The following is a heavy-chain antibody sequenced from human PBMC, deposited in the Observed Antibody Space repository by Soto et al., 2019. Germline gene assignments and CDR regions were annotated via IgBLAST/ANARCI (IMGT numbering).Heavy chain of an antibody. D-gene: IGHD3-10*01. CDR3: ARDSAEGWFGESRVFDY. Sequence: EALSLSSKVSGGSISSYYWSWIRQPPGKGLEWIGYIYYSGSTNYNPSLKSRVTISVDTSKNQFSLKLSSVTAADTAVYYCARDSAEGWFGESRVFDYWGQGTLVTVSS. CDR2: IYYSGST. V-gene: IGHV4-59*01. CDR1: GGSISSYY. J-gene: IGHJ4*02.